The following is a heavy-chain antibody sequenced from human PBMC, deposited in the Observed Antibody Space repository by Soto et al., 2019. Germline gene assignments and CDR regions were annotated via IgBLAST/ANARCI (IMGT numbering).Heavy chain of an antibody. CDR1: GFTFSSYS. D-gene: IGHD6-6*01. J-gene: IGHJ4*02. V-gene: IGHV3-48*01. CDR3: VRGLSIPIADLLGH. Sequence: EVQFVESGGGLVQPGESLRLYCAASGFTFSSYSMNSVRQAPGKGREWVAYISSSSSTVYYADSVKVRFTIARDNDNSSLRLQMNRLSTEDTAMYFCVRGLSIPIADLLGHWGQGAMVTVSS. CDR2: ISSSSSTV.